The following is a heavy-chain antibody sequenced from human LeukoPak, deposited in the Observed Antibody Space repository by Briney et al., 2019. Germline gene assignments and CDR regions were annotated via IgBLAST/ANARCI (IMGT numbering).Heavy chain of an antibody. CDR3: ARHNTVAKIFDY. CDR2: VYPGDPET. V-gene: IGHV5-51*01. D-gene: IGHD4-23*01. CDR1: GYSFTNYW. Sequence: GESLKISCKASGYSFTNYWIGWVRQMPGKGLEWMGIVYPGDPETRYSPSFQGQVTISADKSINTAYLQWSSLKASDTAMYYCARHNTVAKIFDYWGQGTLVTVSS. J-gene: IGHJ4*02.